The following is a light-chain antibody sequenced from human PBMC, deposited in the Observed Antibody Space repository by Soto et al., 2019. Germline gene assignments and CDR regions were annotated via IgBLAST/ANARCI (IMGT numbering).Light chain of an antibody. J-gene: IGLJ1*01. Sequence: QSVLTQPASVSGSPGQSITISCPGTSSDVGSYNLVSWYQQHPGKAPKLMIYDVSNRPSGVSNRFSGSKSGNTVSLTISGLQAEVEADSYCSSYTSSSTLLYVFGTGTKVTVL. CDR3: SSYTSSSTLLYV. CDR1: SSDVGSYNL. CDR2: DVS. V-gene: IGLV2-14*02.